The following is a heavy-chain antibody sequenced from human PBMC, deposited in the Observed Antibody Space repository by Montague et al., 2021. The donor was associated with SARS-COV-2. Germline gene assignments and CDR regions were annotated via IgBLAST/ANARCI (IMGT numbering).Heavy chain of an antibody. Sequence: LRLSCAASGFTFNNYAMHWVRQAPGKGLEWVAIISHDGSNKYYADSVKGRFAIPRDNSKNTLYLQMNSLRAEDTAVYYCVRASLIKARIAVAGTTVYWGQGTLVTISS. CDR3: VRASLIKARIAVAGTTVY. D-gene: IGHD6-19*01. J-gene: IGHJ4*02. CDR1: GFTFNNYA. V-gene: IGHV3-30*09. CDR2: ISHDGSNK.